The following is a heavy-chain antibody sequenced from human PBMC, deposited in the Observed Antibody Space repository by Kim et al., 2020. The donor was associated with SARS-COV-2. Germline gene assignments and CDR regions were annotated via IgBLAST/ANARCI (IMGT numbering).Heavy chain of an antibody. Sequence: GGSLRLSCAASGFTFSSYGMHWVRQAPGKGLEWVAVIWYDGSNKYYADSVKGRFTISRDNSKNTLYLQMNSLRAEYTAVYYCARDGMATMWGFDYWGQGTLVTVSS. D-gene: IGHD5-12*01. CDR1: GFTFSSYG. V-gene: IGHV3-33*01. CDR2: IWYDGSNK. J-gene: IGHJ4*02. CDR3: ARDGMATMWGFDY.